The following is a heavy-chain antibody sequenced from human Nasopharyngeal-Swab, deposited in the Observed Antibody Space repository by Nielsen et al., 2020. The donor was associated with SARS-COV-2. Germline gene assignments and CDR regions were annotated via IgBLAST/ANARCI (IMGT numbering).Heavy chain of an antibody. CDR1: GFTVTSNY. V-gene: IGHV3-66*01. CDR2: IYDGGST. Sequence: GESLKISCAASGFTVTSNYMSWVRQAPGKGLEWVSIIYDGGSTYYADSVRGRFTISRDYSKNTLYLQMNSLRAEDTAVYYCAGDQLTAYGYHYYMDVWGRGTTVTVSS. J-gene: IGHJ6*03. CDR3: AGDQLTAYGYHYYMDV. D-gene: IGHD3-9*01.